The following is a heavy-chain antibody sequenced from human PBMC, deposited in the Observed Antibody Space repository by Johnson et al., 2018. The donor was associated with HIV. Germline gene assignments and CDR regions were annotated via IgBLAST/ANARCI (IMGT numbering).Heavy chain of an antibody. CDR3: ALKAAFNDAFDI. D-gene: IGHD6-25*01. CDR1: GFTVSSNY. Sequence: QVQLVESGGGLVQPGGSLRLSCAASGFTVSSNYMSWVRQAPGKGLGWVAFISYDGSYKYYADSVKGRFTISRDNSKNTLYLQMNSLRAEDTAVYYCALKAAFNDAFDIWGQGTMVTVSS. V-gene: IGHV3-30*03. J-gene: IGHJ3*02. CDR2: ISYDGSYK.